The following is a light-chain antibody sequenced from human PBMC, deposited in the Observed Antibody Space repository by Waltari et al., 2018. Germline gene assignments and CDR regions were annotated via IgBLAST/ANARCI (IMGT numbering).Light chain of an antibody. CDR3: MQSAHWPWT. CDR1: QSLVYSDGNTY. V-gene: IGKV2-30*01. J-gene: IGKJ1*01. Sequence: DVVMTQSPLSLPVTLGQPASISCSSRQSLVYSDGNTYLNWFQERQGQSPRRLIYKVSNRESGVPDRFSGSGSGTDFTLKISRVEAEDVGVYHCMQSAHWPWTFGQGTKVEIK. CDR2: KVS.